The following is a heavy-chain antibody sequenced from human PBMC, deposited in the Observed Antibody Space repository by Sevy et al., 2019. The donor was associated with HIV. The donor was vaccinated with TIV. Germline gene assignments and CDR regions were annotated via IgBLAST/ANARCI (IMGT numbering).Heavy chain of an antibody. CDR2: LKSDVYGGTV. CDR1: GFTFGDYC. CDR3: TRWKAAQSIFDY. V-gene: IGHV3-49*04. Sequence: GGSLRLSCTASGFTFGDYCMSWVRQAPGKGLEWVAFLKSDVYGGTVDHAASVRSRFVTSRDDSKTIAYLQMDDLKTEDTGVYYCTRWKAAQSIFDYWGQGALVTVSS. J-gene: IGHJ4*02. D-gene: IGHD6-13*01.